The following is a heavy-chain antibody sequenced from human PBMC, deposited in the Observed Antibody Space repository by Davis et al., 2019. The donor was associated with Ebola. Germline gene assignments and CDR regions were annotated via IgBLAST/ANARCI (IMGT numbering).Heavy chain of an antibody. Sequence: GESLKISCAASGFTFSLHGMHWVRQAPGKGLEWVAVVAYDVVTTYYADSVRGRFTISRDNSRNTVYLEMDSLRPEDTAVYYCAKEEGMRRRWMAHFDYWGRGTLVTVSS. CDR2: VAYDVVTT. J-gene: IGHJ4*02. V-gene: IGHV3-30*18. CDR3: AKEEGMRRRWMAHFDY. D-gene: IGHD5-12*01. CDR1: GFTFSLHG.